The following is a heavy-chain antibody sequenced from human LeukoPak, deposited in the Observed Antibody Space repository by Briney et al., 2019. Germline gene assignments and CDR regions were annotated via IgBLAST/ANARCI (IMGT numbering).Heavy chain of an antibody. D-gene: IGHD2-2*02. V-gene: IGHV1-46*01. Sequence: ASVKVSCKASGYTFTSYYMHWVRQAPGQGLEWMGIINPSGGSTSYAQKFQGRVTMTRDMSTSTVYMELSSLRSEDTAVYHCARAAYTGYQLPYRAQGWFDPWGQGTLVTVSS. CDR1: GYTFTSYY. J-gene: IGHJ5*02. CDR3: ARAAYTGYQLPYRAQGWFDP. CDR2: INPSGGST.